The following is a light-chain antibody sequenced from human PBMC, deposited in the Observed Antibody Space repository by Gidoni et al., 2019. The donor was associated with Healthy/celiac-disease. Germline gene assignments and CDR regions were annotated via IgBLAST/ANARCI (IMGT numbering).Light chain of an antibody. J-gene: IGKJ2*01. CDR1: QSVSSSY. Sequence: EIVLTQSPGTLSLSPGERANLSCRASQSVSSSYLAWYQQKPGQAPRLLIYGASSRATGIPDRFSGSGSGTDFTLTISRLGPEDFAVYYCQQYGSSPYTFGQGTKLEIK. CDR3: QQYGSSPYT. V-gene: IGKV3-20*01. CDR2: GAS.